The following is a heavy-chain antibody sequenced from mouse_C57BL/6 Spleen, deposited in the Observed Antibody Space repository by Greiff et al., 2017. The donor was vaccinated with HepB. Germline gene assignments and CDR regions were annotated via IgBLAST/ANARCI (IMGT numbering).Heavy chain of an antibody. J-gene: IGHJ3*01. CDR1: GYAFTNYL. CDR2: INPGSGGT. D-gene: IGHD2-4*01. Sequence: VQLQQSGAELVRTGTSVKVSCKASGYAFTNYLIEWVKQRPGQGLEWIGVINPGSGGTNYNEKFKGKATLTADKSSSTAYMQLSSLPSEDSAVYFCARYPPYDYDGGVGFAYWGQGTLVTVSA. V-gene: IGHV1-54*01. CDR3: ARYPPYDYDGGVGFAY.